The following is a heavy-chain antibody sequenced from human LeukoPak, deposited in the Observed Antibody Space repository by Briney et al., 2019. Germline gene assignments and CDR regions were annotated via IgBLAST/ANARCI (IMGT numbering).Heavy chain of an antibody. CDR2: IIASGDNT. Sequence: GGSLRLSCAASGFTFSTYAMAWVRQAPGKGLEWVSSIIASGDNTYYADSVKGRFTISRDNSKNTLYLQMNSPRAEDTAVYYCARGSRGNYDYWGQGTLVTVSS. CDR1: GFTFSTYA. J-gene: IGHJ4*02. D-gene: IGHD1-7*01. V-gene: IGHV3-23*01. CDR3: ARGSRGNYDY.